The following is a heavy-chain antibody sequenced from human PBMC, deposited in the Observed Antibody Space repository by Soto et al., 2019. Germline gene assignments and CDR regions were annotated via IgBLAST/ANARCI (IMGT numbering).Heavy chain of an antibody. V-gene: IGHV4-38-2*01. CDR3: AGDHIYDSSGQRTLDYYGMDV. CDR1: GYSISSGYY. CDR2: IYHSGTT. J-gene: IGHJ6*02. Sequence: SETLSLTCAVSGYSISSGYYWGWMRQPSGEGVEGFGSIYHSGTTYYNTSLKNRVNISVDTSKNQFSLKQSSVTAADTAVYYGAGDHIYDSSGQRTLDYYGMDVWGQGTTVTVSS. D-gene: IGHD3-22*01.